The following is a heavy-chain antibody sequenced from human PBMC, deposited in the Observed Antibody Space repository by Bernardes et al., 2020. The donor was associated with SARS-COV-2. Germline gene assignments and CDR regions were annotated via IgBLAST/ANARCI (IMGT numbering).Heavy chain of an antibody. V-gene: IGHV4-34*01. CDR3: ARFHYYYGMDV. CDR2: INHSGST. Sequence: SETLSLTCAVYGGSFSGYYWSWIRQPPGKGLEWIGEINHSGSTNYNPSLKSRVTISVDTSKNQFSLKLSSVTAADTAVYYCARFHYYYGMDVWGQGTTVTVSS. CDR1: GGSFSGYY. J-gene: IGHJ6*02.